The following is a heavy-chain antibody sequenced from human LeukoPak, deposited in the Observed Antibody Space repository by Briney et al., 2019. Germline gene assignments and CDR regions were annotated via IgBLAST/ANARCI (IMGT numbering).Heavy chain of an antibody. J-gene: IGHJ4*02. D-gene: IGHD2/OR15-2a*01. CDR2: ISAYNGNT. V-gene: IGHV1-18*01. Sequence: ASVKVSFKASGYTFTSYGISWVRQAPGQGLEWMGWISAYNGNTNYAQKLQGRVTMTTDTSTSTAYMELRSLRSDDTAVYYCARVSLFPEYGPFDYWGQGTLVTVSS. CDR1: GYTFTSYG. CDR3: ARVSLFPEYGPFDY.